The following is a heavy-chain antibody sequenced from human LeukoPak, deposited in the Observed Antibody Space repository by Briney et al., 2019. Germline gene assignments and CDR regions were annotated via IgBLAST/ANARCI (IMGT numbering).Heavy chain of an antibody. CDR1: GFTVSSNY. V-gene: IGHV3-53*01. J-gene: IGHJ4*02. CDR3: AKVESRVTMIVVVTRDYYFDY. Sequence: GGSLRLSCAASGFTVSSNYMSWVRQAPGKGLEWVSVIYSGGSTYYADSVKGRFTISRDNSKNTLYLQMNSLRAEDTAVYYCAKVESRVTMIVVVTRDYYFDYWGQGTLVTVSS. CDR2: IYSGGST. D-gene: IGHD3-22*01.